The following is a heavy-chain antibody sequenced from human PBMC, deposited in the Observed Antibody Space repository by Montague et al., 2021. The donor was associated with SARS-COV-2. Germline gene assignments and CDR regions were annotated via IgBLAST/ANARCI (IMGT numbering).Heavy chain of an antibody. CDR3: AESNTGGESLSLYFDQ. V-gene: IGHV4-31*03. J-gene: IGHJ4*02. CDR1: GDSVSDGDSE. Sequence: TLSLTCTVSGDSVSDGDSEWSWIRQYSGKGLEWSGYIDKNGXTXYXXXXKGRVSISVDTSKKQFSLNLSSVTAADTALYYCAESNTGGESLSLYFDQWGQGILVTVSS. CDR2: IDKNGXT. D-gene: IGHD3-10*01.